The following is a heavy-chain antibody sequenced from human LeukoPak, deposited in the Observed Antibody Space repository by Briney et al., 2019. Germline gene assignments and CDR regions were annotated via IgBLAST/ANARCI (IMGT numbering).Heavy chain of an antibody. CDR2: LYTSGST. D-gene: IGHD3-22*01. Sequence: SETLSLTCTVSGGSITDYHWIWIRQPAGKGLEWIGRLYTSGSTNYNPPLKSRVSMSVDTSKKQFSLRLSSVTAADTAIYYCASDYFDRTGYYGFIYWGQGSLVTISS. CDR1: GGSITDYH. CDR3: ASDYFDRTGYYGFIY. J-gene: IGHJ4*02. V-gene: IGHV4-4*07.